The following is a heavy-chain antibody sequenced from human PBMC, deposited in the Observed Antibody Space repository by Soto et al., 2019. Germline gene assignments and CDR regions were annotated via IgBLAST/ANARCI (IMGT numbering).Heavy chain of an antibody. CDR1: GVSFSGYY. J-gene: IGHJ6*02. V-gene: IGHV4-34*01. D-gene: IGHD2-21*02. Sequence: SETLSLTCAVYGVSFSGYYWSWIRQPPGKGLEWIGEIYHSGSTNYNPSLKSRVTISVDKSKNQFSLKLSSVTAADTAVYYCARDLPYCGGDCFYGMDVWGQGTTVTVSS. CDR2: IYHSGST. CDR3: ARDLPYCGGDCFYGMDV.